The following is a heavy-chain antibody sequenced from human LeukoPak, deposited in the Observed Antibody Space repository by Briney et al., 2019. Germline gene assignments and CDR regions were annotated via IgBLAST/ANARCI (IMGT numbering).Heavy chain of an antibody. CDR2: IYSGGST. D-gene: IGHD6-13*01. CDR3: AKDPTYSSSWYSLNWLDP. CDR1: GFTVSSNY. J-gene: IGHJ5*02. V-gene: IGHV3-53*05. Sequence: GGSLRLSCAASGFTVSSNYMSWVRQAPGKGLEWVSVIYSGGSTYYADSVKGRFTISRDNSKNTLYLQMNSLRAEDTAVYYCAKDPTYSSSWYSLNWLDPWGQGTLVTVSS.